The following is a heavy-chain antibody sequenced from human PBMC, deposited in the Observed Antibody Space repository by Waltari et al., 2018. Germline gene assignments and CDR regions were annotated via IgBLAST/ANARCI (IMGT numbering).Heavy chain of an antibody. D-gene: IGHD6-19*01. Sequence: EVQLMETGGGLIQPGGSLRVSCAASGFTVTDYHMAWVRQISGKGLGGVSRLHKGVETYHADSVKGRFTVFSDNSKNPVLLQMNGLRAEDTAFYYCARIRPTTTSGWVPFDYWGQGTLVTVS. CDR1: GFTVTDYH. CDR3: ARIRPTTTSGWVPFDY. J-gene: IGHJ4*02. V-gene: IGHV3-53*02. CDR2: LHKGVET.